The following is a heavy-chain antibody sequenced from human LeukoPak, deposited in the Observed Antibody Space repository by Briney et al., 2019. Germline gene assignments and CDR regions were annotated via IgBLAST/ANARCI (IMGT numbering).Heavy chain of an antibody. CDR1: GGSISSYY. CDR3: ATLTTVVTAYYFDY. V-gene: IGHV4-4*09. Sequence: SSETLSLTCTVSGGSISSYYWSWIRQPPGKGLEWIGYIYHSGSTDYNPSLKSRVTISVDTSKSQFSLKLTSVTAADTAVYYCATLTTVVTAYYFDYWGQGTLVTVSS. D-gene: IGHD4-23*01. J-gene: IGHJ4*02. CDR2: IYHSGST.